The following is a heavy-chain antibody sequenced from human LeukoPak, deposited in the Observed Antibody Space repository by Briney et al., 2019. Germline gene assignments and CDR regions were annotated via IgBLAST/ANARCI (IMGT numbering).Heavy chain of an antibody. J-gene: IGHJ4*02. V-gene: IGHV1-24*01. D-gene: IGHD1-26*01. CDR2: FDPEDGET. CDR1: GYTLTELS. Sequence: ASVKVSCKVSGYTLTELSMHWVRQAPGXXXXXMGGFDPEDGETIYAQKFQGRVTMTEDTSTDTAYMELSSLRSEDTAVYYCATAYIVGATTSLDYWGQGTLVTVSS. CDR3: ATAYIVGATTSLDY.